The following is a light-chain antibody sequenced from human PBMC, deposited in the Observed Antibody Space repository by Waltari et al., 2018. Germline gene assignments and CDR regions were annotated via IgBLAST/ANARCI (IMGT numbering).Light chain of an antibody. J-gene: IGLJ2*01. CDR1: NIGSKS. CDR2: DDS. Sequence: SYVLTQPPSVSVAPGKTARITCGGNNIGSKSVHWYQQKPGQAPVLVVYDDSDRPSGISERFSGSNSGNTATLTISRVEAGDEADYYCQVWDSSSDPYVVFGGGTKLTVL. CDR3: QVWDSSSDPYVV. V-gene: IGLV3-21*03.